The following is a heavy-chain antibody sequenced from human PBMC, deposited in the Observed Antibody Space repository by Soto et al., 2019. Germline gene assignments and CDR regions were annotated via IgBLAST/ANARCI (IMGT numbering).Heavy chain of an antibody. V-gene: IGHV3-30*18. Sequence: QVQLVESGGGVVQPGRSLRLSCAASGFTFSSYGMHWVRQAPGKGLEWVAVISYDGSNKYYADSVKGRFTISRDNSKNTLYLQMNSLRAEDTAVYYCAKDCHYYDSSGGVDYWGQGTLVTVSS. CDR1: GFTFSSYG. CDR3: AKDCHYYDSSGGVDY. J-gene: IGHJ4*02. CDR2: ISYDGSNK. D-gene: IGHD3-22*01.